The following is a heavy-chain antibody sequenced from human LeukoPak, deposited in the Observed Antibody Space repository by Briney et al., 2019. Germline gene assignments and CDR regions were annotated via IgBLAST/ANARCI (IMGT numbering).Heavy chain of an antibody. Sequence: SETLSLTCTVSGGSISDNYWGWIRQPAGKGLEWIGRIYTSGSTNNNPSLKSRVTMSVDTSKNQISLKLSSVTAADTAVYYCARDWAQHCSSTSCYGPFDYWGQGTLVTVSS. D-gene: IGHD2-2*01. CDR2: IYTSGST. V-gene: IGHV4-4*07. J-gene: IGHJ4*02. CDR1: GGSISDNY. CDR3: ARDWAQHCSSTSCYGPFDY.